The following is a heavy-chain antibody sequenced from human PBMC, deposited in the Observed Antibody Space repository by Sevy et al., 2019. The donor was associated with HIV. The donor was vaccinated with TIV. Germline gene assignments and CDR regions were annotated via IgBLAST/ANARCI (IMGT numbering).Heavy chain of an antibody. CDR3: ARGANXLYN. D-gene: IGHD3-10*01. CDR2: IKADGSET. CDR1: GXXFSRDW. Sequence: GGSLRLSCAASGXXFSRDWMTWVRQAPGKGLEWVAKIKADGSETYSVDSVKGRFSISRDNAKNALYLQMNSLRAEDTAVYYCARGANXLYNWGQGTLVTVSS. V-gene: IGHV3-7*01. J-gene: IGHJ4*02.